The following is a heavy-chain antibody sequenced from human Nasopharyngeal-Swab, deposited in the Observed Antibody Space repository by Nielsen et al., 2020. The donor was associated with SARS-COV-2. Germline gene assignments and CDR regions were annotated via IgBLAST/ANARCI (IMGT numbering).Heavy chain of an antibody. CDR1: GGPLRSGGYY. CDR2: IYYSGST. V-gene: IGHV4-31*03. Sequence: TPSLPRTVPGGPLRSGGYYWSWTRQHPGKGLEWIGYIYYSGSTYYNPSLKSRVTISVDTSKNQFSLKLSSVTAADTAVYYCARARRNFVVVSAFDYWGQGTLVTVSS. CDR3: ARARRNFVVVSAFDY. J-gene: IGHJ4*02. D-gene: IGHD2-21*02.